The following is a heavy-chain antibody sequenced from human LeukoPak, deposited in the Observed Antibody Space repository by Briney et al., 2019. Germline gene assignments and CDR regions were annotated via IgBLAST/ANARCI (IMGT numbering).Heavy chain of an antibody. V-gene: IGHV4-31*03. CDR2: VYYSGST. CDR3: ARSGTFYDSSGVDY. J-gene: IGHJ4*02. CDR1: GGSISSGGYY. D-gene: IGHD3-22*01. Sequence: SQTLSLTCTVSGGSISSGGYYWSWIRQHPGKGLEWIGYVYYSGSTNYNPSLKSRVTISVDTSKNQFSLKLSSVTAADTAVYYCARSGTFYDSSGVDYWGQGTLVTVSS.